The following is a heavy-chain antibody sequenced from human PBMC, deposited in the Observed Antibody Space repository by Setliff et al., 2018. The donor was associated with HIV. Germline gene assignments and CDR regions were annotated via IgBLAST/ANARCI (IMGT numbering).Heavy chain of an antibody. CDR1: GFTLNNYA. D-gene: IGHD3-9*01. V-gene: IGHV3-23*01. CDR3: AKEGHNILRYFNWLSAEWLDY. CDR2: ISASGDDT. J-gene: IGHJ4*02. Sequence: GGSLRLSCAASGFTLNNYAMTWVRQAPGKGLEWVSAISASGDDTFYADSVKGRFTISRDKSKNTLYLQMSSLRAEDTAVYYCAKEGHNILRYFNWLSAEWLDYWGQGTLVTVSS.